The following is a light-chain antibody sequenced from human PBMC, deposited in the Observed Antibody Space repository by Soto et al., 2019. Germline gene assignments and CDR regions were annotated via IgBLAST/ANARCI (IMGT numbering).Light chain of an antibody. V-gene: IGLV2-14*03. J-gene: IGLJ2*01. CDR1: SSGVGAYDY. CDR3: GSYTSSKSVI. CDR2: DVN. Sequence: QSVLTQPASVSGSPGQSIAISCTGTSSGVGAYDYVSWYQQHPGKAPKVMVFDVNHRPSGVSNRFSGSKSGNTASLTITGLQAEDEADYYCGSYTSSKSVIFGGGTKLTVL.